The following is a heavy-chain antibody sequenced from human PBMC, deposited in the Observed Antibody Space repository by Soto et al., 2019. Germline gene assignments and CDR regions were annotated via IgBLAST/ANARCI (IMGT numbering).Heavy chain of an antibody. CDR2: ISRTSIYI. D-gene: IGHD3-16*01. Sequence: EVHLVESGGGLVKPGGSLRLSCAASGFIFSNYSMNWVRQAPGKGLEWVSAISRTSIYIHYPDSLNGRFTVSRDNAKNSLYPQMNSLRAEDTAVYYCARDSLGGGMDVWGQGTTVTVSS. CDR1: GFIFSNYS. J-gene: IGHJ6*02. V-gene: IGHV3-21*01. CDR3: ARDSLGGGMDV.